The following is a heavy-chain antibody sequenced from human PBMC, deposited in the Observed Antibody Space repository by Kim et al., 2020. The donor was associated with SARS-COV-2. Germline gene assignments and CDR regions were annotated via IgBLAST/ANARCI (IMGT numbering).Heavy chain of an antibody. J-gene: IGHJ4*02. CDR3: ASGEWELQGYFDY. V-gene: IGHV4-4*02. Sequence: SETLSLTCAVSGGSISSSNWWSWVRQPPGKGLEWIGEIYHSGSTNYNPSLKSRVTISVDKSNNQFSLKLSSVTAADTAVYYCASGEWELQGYFDYWGQGTLVTVSS. CDR2: IYHSGST. D-gene: IGHD1-26*01. CDR1: GGSISSSNW.